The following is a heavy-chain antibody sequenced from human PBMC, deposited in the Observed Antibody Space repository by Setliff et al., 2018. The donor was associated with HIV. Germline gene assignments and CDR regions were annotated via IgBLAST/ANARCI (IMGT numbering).Heavy chain of an antibody. CDR1: GGSISNYY. J-gene: IGHJ4*02. V-gene: IGHV4-4*08. CDR3: TGDYNSWSNRCDY. D-gene: IGHD3-10*01. Sequence: NPSETLSLTCTVSGGSISNYYWRWIRQPPGKGLEWIGYIYPIGSPDFPSGNTVYNPSFTSRLTLSLDTSKNQFPLKLTSVTAADASLDYCTGDYNSWSNRCDYWGQGTPVTVSS. CDR2: IYPIGSPDFPSGNT.